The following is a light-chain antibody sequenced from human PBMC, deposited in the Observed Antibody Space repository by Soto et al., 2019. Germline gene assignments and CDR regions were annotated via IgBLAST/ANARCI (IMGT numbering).Light chain of an antibody. J-gene: IGKJ5*01. Sequence: VLTQSPVTLSLFPGERATLSCRASQSFLGLLAWYQQKPGQAPRLLIYDAYNRATGIPPRFSGSGSGTDSTLTISILEPEDFAVYYCQQRHMWPITFGQGTRLEIK. CDR2: DAY. V-gene: IGKV3-11*01. CDR3: QQRHMWPIT. CDR1: QSFLGL.